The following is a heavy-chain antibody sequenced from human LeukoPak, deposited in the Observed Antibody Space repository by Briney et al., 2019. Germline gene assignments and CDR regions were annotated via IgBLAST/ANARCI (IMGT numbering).Heavy chain of an antibody. V-gene: IGHV3-30*02. D-gene: IGHD1-26*01. CDR1: GFTFSSYR. CDR2: IRYDGSNK. CDR3: AKDLVGATSL. J-gene: IGHJ4*02. Sequence: QPGGSLRLSCAASGFTFSSYRMHSVRQAPAKGLEWVAFIRYDGSNKYYADSVKGRFTISRDNSKNTLYLQMNSLRAEDTAVYYCAKDLVGATSLWGQGTLVTVSS.